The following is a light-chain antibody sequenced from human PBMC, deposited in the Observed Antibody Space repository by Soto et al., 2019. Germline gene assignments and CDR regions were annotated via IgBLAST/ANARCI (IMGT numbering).Light chain of an antibody. Sequence: QSALTQPPSASGSPGQSVTISCTGTSSDVGGYNYVSWYQQHPGKAPKLMIYEVSKRPSGVPDRFSGSKSGNTASLTVSGLQAEDEAYYYCSSYAGSLVVFGGGTKLTVL. CDR2: EVS. V-gene: IGLV2-8*01. CDR1: SSDVGGYNY. J-gene: IGLJ2*01. CDR3: SSYAGSLVV.